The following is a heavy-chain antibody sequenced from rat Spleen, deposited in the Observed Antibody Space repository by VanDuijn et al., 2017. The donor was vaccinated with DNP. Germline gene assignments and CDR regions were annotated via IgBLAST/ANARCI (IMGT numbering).Heavy chain of an antibody. J-gene: IGHJ2*01. CDR1: GFTFSDYY. CDR3: ASWAPIAPISAANY. CDR2: ISYDGGSS. D-gene: IGHD1-2*01. Sequence: EVHLVESGGGLVQPGRSLKLSCAASGFTFSDYYMAWVRQAPTKGLEWVAYISYDGGSSYYGDSVKGRFTISRDNAKSTLYLQMNSLRSEDSATYYCASWAPIAPISAANYWGQGVMVTVSS. V-gene: IGHV5-22*01.